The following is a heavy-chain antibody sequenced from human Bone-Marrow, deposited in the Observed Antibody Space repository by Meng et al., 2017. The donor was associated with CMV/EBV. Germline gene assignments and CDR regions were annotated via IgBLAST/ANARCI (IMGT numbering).Heavy chain of an antibody. J-gene: IGHJ6*02. Sequence: ASVKVSCKASGYTFTGYYMHWVRQAPGQGLEWMGWINPNSGGTNYAQKFQGRVTMTRDTSISTAYIELSRLRSDDTAVYYCAREDYYGSGRLLYYYGMDVWGQGTTVTVSS. CDR2: INPNSGGT. V-gene: IGHV1-2*02. CDR1: GYTFTGYY. CDR3: AREDYYGSGRLLYYYGMDV. D-gene: IGHD3-10*01.